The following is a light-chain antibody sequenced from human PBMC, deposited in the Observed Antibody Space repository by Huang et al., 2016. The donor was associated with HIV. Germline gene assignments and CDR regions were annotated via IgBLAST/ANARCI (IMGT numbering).Light chain of an antibody. Sequence: DIQVTQSPSSLSASVGDGVTITCRTSQRISSHLSWYQQKIGKGPKLLIYSSTVLQSGVPSRFTGSGSGTDFTLTINSLQPEDFATYYCQQTYSAPVTFGGGTRVEIK. V-gene: IGKV1-39*01. CDR1: QRISSH. CDR2: SST. CDR3: QQTYSAPVT. J-gene: IGKJ4*01.